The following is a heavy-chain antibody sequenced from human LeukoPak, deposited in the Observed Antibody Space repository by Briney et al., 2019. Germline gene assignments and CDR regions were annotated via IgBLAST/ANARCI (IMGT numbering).Heavy chain of an antibody. CDR2: IYHSGST. Sequence: PSETLSLTCTVSGYSISSGYYWGWIRQPPGKELEWIGSIYHSGSTNYNPSLKSRVTISVDKSKNQFSLKLSSVTAADTAVYYCATGTTLYYYYMDVWGKGTTVTVSS. D-gene: IGHD1-7*01. CDR3: ATGTTLYYYYMDV. V-gene: IGHV4-38-2*02. J-gene: IGHJ6*03. CDR1: GYSISSGYY.